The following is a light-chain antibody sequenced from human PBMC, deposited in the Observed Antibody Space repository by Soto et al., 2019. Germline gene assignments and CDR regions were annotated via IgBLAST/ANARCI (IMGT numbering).Light chain of an antibody. CDR1: SSDVGGYNC. CDR3: SSYAGSRNV. Sequence: QSVLTQPPSASGSPGQSVAISCTGTSSDVGGYNCVSWYQQHPGKAPKLMIYEVNKRPSGVPDRFSGSKSGNTASLTVSGLQAEDEADYYCSSYAGSRNVFGTGTQLPVL. V-gene: IGLV2-8*01. CDR2: EVN. J-gene: IGLJ1*01.